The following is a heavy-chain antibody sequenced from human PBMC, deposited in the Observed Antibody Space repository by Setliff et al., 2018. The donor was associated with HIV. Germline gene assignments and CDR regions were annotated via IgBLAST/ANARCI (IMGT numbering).Heavy chain of an antibody. CDR3: AKGGYGGAYYVAGY. V-gene: IGHV3-23*01. J-gene: IGHJ4*02. Sequence: GESLKISCLASAFSFNNYYMTWVRQAPGKGLAWVSTISGSGGNTYYADSVKGRFTIARDDTKNTVSLQMTNLEPGDTAMYYCAKGGYGGAYYVAGYWGQGTKVTVS. D-gene: IGHD5-18*01. CDR1: AFSFNNYY. CDR2: ISGSGGNT.